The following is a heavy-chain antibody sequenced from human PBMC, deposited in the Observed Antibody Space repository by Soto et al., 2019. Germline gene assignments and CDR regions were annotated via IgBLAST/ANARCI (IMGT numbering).Heavy chain of an antibody. J-gene: IGHJ3*02. D-gene: IGHD1-1*01. V-gene: IGHV3-7*01. Sequence: GGSLRLSCAASGFTFSSYWMSWVRQAPGKGLEWVANIKQDGSEKYYVDSVKGRFTISRDNAKNSLYLQMNSLRAEDTAVYYCARRVEQLERRRRAFDIWGQGTMVTVSS. CDR3: ARRVEQLERRRRAFDI. CDR2: IKQDGSEK. CDR1: GFTFSSYW.